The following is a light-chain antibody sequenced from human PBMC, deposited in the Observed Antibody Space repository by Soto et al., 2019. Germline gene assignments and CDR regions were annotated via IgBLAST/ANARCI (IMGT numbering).Light chain of an antibody. J-gene: IGKJ5*01. CDR1: QSLVYSDGNTY. V-gene: IGKV2-30*01. CDR3: MQGTHWPPIT. Sequence: DDVMTQSPLSLPVTLGQPASISCRSSQSLVYSDGNTYLNWFQQRPGQSPRRLIYKVSNRDSGVPDRFSGSGSCTDFTLKISRVEAEDVGVYYCMQGTHWPPITFGQGTRLEIK. CDR2: KVS.